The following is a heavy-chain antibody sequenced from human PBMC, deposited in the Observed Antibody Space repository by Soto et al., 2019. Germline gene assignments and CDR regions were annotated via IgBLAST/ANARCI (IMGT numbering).Heavy chain of an antibody. V-gene: IGHV3-33*01. Sequence: QVQLVESGGGVVQPGRSLRLSCAASGFTFSIYGMHWVRQAPGKGLEWVAIAWFDGSIEYYADSVKGRFTISRDNSKHTLYLQMNSLRAEATAVYYCARDNHLGYCSGGSCYGLDSWGQGTLVTVSS. CDR2: AWFDGSIE. CDR3: ARDNHLGYCSGGSCYGLDS. J-gene: IGHJ5*01. CDR1: GFTFSIYG. D-gene: IGHD2-15*01.